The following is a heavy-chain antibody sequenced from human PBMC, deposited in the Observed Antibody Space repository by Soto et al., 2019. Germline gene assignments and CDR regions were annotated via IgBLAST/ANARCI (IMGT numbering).Heavy chain of an antibody. V-gene: IGHV3-33*01. CDR2: IWYDGSNK. CDR3: ARELGYYGSGSYRPTGPFEY. Sequence: GGSLRLSCAASGFNFCSYGMHWVRQAPGKGLEWVAVIWYDGSNKYYADSVKGRFTISRDNSKNTLYLQMNSLRAEDTAVYYCARELGYYGSGSYRPTGPFEYWGQGTLVTVSS. CDR1: GFNFCSYG. D-gene: IGHD3-10*01. J-gene: IGHJ4*02.